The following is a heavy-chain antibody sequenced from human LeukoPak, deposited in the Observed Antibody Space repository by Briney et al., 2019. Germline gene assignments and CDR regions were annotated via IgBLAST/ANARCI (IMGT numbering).Heavy chain of an antibody. V-gene: IGHV5-51*01. CDR3: ARQNREDATGRKFDP. Sequence: GESLKISCKGSEYSFTNCWIGWVRQKPGRGLEWMGLIYPENSYARYSPSLQGQVIMSVDKSISTAYLQWNNLKASDTAMYYCARQNREDATGRKFDPWGQGTLVTVSS. CDR1: EYSFTNCW. J-gene: IGHJ5*02. CDR2: IYPENSYA. D-gene: IGHD1-14*01.